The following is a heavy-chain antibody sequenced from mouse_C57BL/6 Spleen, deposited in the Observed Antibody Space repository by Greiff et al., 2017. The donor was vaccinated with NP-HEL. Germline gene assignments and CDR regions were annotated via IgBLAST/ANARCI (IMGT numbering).Heavy chain of an antibody. CDR2: ISSCSSNI. J-gene: IGHJ1*03. CDR3: ARGGDVELPWYFDV. CDR1: GFTFSDYG. V-gene: IGHV5-17*01. Sequence: VQLKQSGGGLVKPGGSLKLSCAASGFTFSDYGMHWVRQAPEKGLEWVAYISSCSSNIYYADTVKGRFTISSDNATNTLFLQMTRLRSEYTAMEYYARGGDVELPWYFDVWGTGTTVTVSA. D-gene: IGHD1-1*01.